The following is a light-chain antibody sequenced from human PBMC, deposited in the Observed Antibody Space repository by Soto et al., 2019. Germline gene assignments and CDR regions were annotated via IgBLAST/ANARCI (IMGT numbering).Light chain of an antibody. CDR2: GAS. V-gene: IGKV3-15*01. CDR1: QSVSTN. J-gene: IGKJ1*01. CDR3: QQYKNWPPWT. Sequence: IVLTQSTTTLSVSPGERATLSYRASQSVSTNLAWYQHKPGQAPRLLIYGASSRATGIPARFSGSGSGTEFTLTISSLQSEDFAVYYCQQYKNWPPWTFGQGTKVEIK.